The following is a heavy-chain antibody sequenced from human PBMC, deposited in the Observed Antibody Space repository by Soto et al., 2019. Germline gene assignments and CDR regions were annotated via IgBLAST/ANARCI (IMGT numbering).Heavy chain of an antibody. J-gene: IGHJ4*02. CDR2: IIPILGIA. CDR1: GGTFSSYT. V-gene: IGHV1-69*02. CDR3: ARLPPPRAHDY. Sequence: ALVKVSCKASGGTFSSYTISWVRQAPGQGLEWMGRIIPILGIANYAQKFQGRVTITADKSTSTAYMELSSLRSEDTAVYYCARLPPPRAHDYGGRGTRVTVP.